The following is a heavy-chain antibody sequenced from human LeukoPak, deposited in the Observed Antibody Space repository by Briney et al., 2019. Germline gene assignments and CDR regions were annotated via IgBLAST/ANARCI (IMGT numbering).Heavy chain of an antibody. CDR3: ARMYYDILTGYYYFDY. J-gene: IGHJ4*02. V-gene: IGHV1-18*04. Sequence: ASVKVSCKASGYTFTSYGISWARQAPGQGLEWMGWISAYNGNTNYAQKLQGRVTMTTDTSTSTAYMELRSLRSDDTAVYYCARMYYDILTGYYYFDYWGQGTLVTVSS. CDR2: ISAYNGNT. CDR1: GYTFTSYG. D-gene: IGHD3-9*01.